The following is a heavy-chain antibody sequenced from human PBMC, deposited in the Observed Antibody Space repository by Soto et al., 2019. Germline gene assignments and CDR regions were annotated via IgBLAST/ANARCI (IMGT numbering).Heavy chain of an antibody. CDR2: ISYDGSNK. CDR3: AKQGRSGYAHVDY. D-gene: IGHD3-22*01. Sequence: PGGSLRLSCAASGFTFSSYGMHWVRQAPGKGLEWVAVISYDGSNKYYADSVKGRFTTSRDNSKNTLYLQMNSLRAEDTAVYYCAKQGRSGYAHVDYWGQGTLVTVSS. J-gene: IGHJ4*02. CDR1: GFTFSSYG. V-gene: IGHV3-30*18.